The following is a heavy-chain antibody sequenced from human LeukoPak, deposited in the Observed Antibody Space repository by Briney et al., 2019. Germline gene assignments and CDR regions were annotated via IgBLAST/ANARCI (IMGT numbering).Heavy chain of an antibody. V-gene: IGHV1-2*06. J-gene: IGHJ4*02. CDR1: GYTFTGYY. CDR3: ARGALRYFDWSPFDY. CDR2: INPNSGGT. Sequence: ASVKVSCKASGYTFTGYYMHWVRQAPGQGLEWMGRINPNSGGTNYAQKFQGGVTMTRDTTISTAYMELSRLRSDDTAVYYCARGALRYFDWSPFDYWGQGTLVTVSS. D-gene: IGHD3-9*01.